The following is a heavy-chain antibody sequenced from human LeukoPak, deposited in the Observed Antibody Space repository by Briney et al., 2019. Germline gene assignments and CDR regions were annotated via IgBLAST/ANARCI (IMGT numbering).Heavy chain of an antibody. V-gene: IGHV3-7*01. Sequence: GGSLRLSCAASGFTFSTYWMGWVRQAPGKGREGGANIKQDGSETYYVGSVKGRFPISRDNAKNSLYWQMNSRRARAPAVYYCASELMVDTVYHFDHWGQGTLVTVPS. CDR2: IKQDGSET. CDR1: GFTFSTYW. J-gene: IGHJ4*02. D-gene: IGHD5-18*01. CDR3: ASELMVDTVYHFDH.